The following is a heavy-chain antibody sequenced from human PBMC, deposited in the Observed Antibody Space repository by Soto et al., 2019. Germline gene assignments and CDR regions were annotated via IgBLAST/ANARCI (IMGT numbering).Heavy chain of an antibody. CDR3: VRALPPKGGDC. D-gene: IGHD3-16*01. J-gene: IGHJ4*01. CDR2: INHYGTT. V-gene: IGHV4-34*01. Sequence: QVQLQQWGAGLLKPSETLSLTCAVSGGSFTAYYWNWIRQPPGKGLEWIGEINHYGTTNYNPSLKSRVTISIDTSKNQFSLRLTSVTAADTAVYYCVRALPPKGGDCWGHGTLVTVSS. CDR1: GGSFTAYY.